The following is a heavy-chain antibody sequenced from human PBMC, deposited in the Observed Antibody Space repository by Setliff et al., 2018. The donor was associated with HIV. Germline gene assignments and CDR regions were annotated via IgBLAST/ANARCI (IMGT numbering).Heavy chain of an antibody. CDR2: VSSRGDT. CDR3: ARGRFHRLHRPYSGSGSLGTQYFDY. J-gene: IGHJ4*02. D-gene: IGHD3-10*01. V-gene: IGHV4-38-2*01. CDR1: GFSISSRYY. Sequence: SETLSLTCDVSGFSISSRYYWGWIRQSPGKGLEWIGRVSSRGDTNYNPSLKSRVTISVDTSKSQFSLRLNSVTATDTALYYCARGRFHRLHRPYSGSGSLGTQYFDYWGQGTLVTVSS.